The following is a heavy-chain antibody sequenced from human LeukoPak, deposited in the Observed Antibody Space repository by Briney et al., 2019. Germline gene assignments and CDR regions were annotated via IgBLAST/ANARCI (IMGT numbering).Heavy chain of an antibody. CDR1: GGSISSSSYY. D-gene: IGHD6-19*01. J-gene: IGHJ4*02. CDR2: IYYSGST. CDR3: AREMRRGIAVAGIGC. Sequence: PSETLSLTCTVSGGSISSSSYYWGWIRQPPGKGLEWIGSIYYSGSTYYNPSLKSRVTISVDTSKNQFSLKLSSVTAADTAVYYCAREMRRGIAVAGIGCWGQGTLVTVSS. V-gene: IGHV4-39*02.